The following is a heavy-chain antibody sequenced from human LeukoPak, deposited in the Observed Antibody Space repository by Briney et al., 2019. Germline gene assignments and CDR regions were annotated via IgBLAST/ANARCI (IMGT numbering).Heavy chain of an antibody. CDR1: GGSISSGGYY. J-gene: IGHJ4*02. D-gene: IGHD6-6*01. CDR2: IYYSGST. V-gene: IGHV4-31*03. CDR3: VRQEYSSSWY. Sequence: SETLSLTCTVSGGSISSGGYYWSWIRQHPGKGLEWIGYIYYSGSTYYNPSLKSRVTISVDTSKNQFSLKLSSVTAADTAVYYCVRQEYSSSWYWGQGTLVTVSS.